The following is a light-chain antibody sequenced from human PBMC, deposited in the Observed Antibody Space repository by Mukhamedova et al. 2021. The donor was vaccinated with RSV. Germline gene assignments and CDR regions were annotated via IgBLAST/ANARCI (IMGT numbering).Light chain of an antibody. V-gene: IGKV3-11*01. CDR3: QQNTIWPPFA. J-gene: IGKJ4*01. CDR1: QSVGTY. Sequence: CRASQSVGTYLAWYQHKPGQAPRLLIYDASNRATGIPARFSGSGSGTDFTLSISSLEPEDVAVYYCQQNTIWPPFAFGGGTKVE. CDR2: DAS.